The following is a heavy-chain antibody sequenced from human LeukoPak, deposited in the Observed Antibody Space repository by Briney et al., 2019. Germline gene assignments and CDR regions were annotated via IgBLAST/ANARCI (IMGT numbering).Heavy chain of an antibody. D-gene: IGHD6-6*01. V-gene: IGHV3-30*02. CDR1: GFIFSSYG. CDR3: AGLYSRSAYFDY. Sequence: GGSLRLSCAASGFIFSSYGMHWVRQASGKGLEWVAFIQYDGSYEYYADSVKGRFTISRDNSKNTLYLQMNSLRAEDTAVYYCAGLYSRSAYFDYWGQGTLVTVSS. J-gene: IGHJ4*02. CDR2: IQYDGSYE.